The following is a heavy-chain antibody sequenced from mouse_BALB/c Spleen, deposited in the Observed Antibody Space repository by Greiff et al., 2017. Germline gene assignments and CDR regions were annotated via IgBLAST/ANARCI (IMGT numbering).Heavy chain of an antibody. Sequence: EVQGVESGGGLVKPGGSLKLSCAASGFTFSDYYMYWVRQTPEKRLEWVATISDGGSYTYYPDSVKGRFTISRDNAKNNLYLQMSSLKSEDTAMYYCARDGYYGSSYYFDYWGQGTTLTVSS. D-gene: IGHD1-1*01. J-gene: IGHJ2*01. CDR2: ISDGGSYT. CDR3: ARDGYYGSSYYFDY. CDR1: GFTFSDYY. V-gene: IGHV5-4*02.